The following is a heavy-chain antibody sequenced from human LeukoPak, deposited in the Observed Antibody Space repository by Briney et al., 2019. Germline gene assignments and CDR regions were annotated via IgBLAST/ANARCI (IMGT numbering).Heavy chain of an antibody. CDR1: GYTFTSYG. CDR2: ISAYNGNT. J-gene: IGHJ4*02. V-gene: IGHV1-18*01. Sequence: ASVKVSCKASGYTFTSYGISWVRQAPGQGLEWMGWISAYNGNTNYAQKLQGRVTVTTDTSTSTAYMELRSLRSDDTAVYYCARDQSADPTEVDYYDSSGYYEGDWGQGTLVTVSS. D-gene: IGHD3-22*01. CDR3: ARDQSADPTEVDYYDSSGYYEGD.